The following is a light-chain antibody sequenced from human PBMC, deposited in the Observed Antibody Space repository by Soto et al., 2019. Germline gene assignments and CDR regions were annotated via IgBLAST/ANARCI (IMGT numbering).Light chain of an antibody. J-gene: IGLJ1*01. CDR1: SSDVGSYNL. CDR3: CSYAGSSTHV. Sequence: QSVLTRPASVSGSPGQSITISCTGTSSDVGSYNLVSWYQQHPGKAPKLMIYEGSKRPSGVSNCFSGSKSGNTASLTISGLQAEDEADYYCCSYAGSSTHVFGTGTKVTVL. V-gene: IGLV2-23*01. CDR2: EGS.